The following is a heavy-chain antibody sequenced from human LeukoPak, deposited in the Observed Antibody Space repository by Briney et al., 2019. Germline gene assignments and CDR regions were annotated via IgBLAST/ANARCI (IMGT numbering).Heavy chain of an antibody. Sequence: GGSLRLSCAAPGFKFDDYGMSWVRQAPGKGLEWVCDINWNGAWTGYADSVRGRFTISRDNAKNSLYLQMNSLRAEDTALYYCAGYYYDSSRGFDLWGQGTLVTVSA. CDR3: AGYYYDSSRGFDL. D-gene: IGHD3-22*01. CDR2: INWNGAWT. V-gene: IGHV3-20*04. CDR1: GFKFDDYG. J-gene: IGHJ5*02.